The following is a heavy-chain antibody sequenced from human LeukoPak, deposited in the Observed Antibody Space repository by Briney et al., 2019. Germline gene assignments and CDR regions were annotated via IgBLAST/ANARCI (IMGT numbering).Heavy chain of an antibody. J-gene: IGHJ4*02. V-gene: IGHV1-24*01. CDR3: ARELIYLDWLFPGGGEYFDY. D-gene: IGHD3-9*01. CDR2: FDPEDGET. CDR1: GYTLTELS. Sequence: ASVKVSCKVSGYTLTELSMHWVRQAPGKGLEWMGGFDPEDGETIYAQKFQGRVTMTEDTSTDTAYMELSSLRSDDKAVYYCARELIYLDWLFPGGGEYFDYWGQGTLVTVSS.